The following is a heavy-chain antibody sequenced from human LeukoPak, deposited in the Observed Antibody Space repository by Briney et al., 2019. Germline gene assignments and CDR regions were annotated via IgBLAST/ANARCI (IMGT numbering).Heavy chain of an antibody. Sequence: ASVKVSCKASGYTFTSYGISWVRQAPGQGLEWMGWISAYNGNTNYAQKLQGRVTMTTDTSTSTAYMELRSLRSDDTAVYYCARDGAYYYDSSGYAYYYGMDVWGQGTTVTVSS. D-gene: IGHD3-22*01. CDR2: ISAYNGNT. V-gene: IGHV1-18*01. CDR3: ARDGAYYYDSSGYAYYYGMDV. CDR1: GYTFTSYG. J-gene: IGHJ6*02.